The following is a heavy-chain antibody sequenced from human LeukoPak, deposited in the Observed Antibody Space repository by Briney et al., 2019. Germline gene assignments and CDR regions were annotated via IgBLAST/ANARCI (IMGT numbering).Heavy chain of an antibody. V-gene: IGHV1-69*06. Sequence: SVKVSCKASGGTFNRYAISRVRQAPAQGLEWMGGIIPMFDTANYAQTFQGRLTITAYKSTTTDYMELSSLTSEDRAVYYCARADNWEGAKGDWGQGTMVTVSS. CDR2: IIPMFDTA. CDR1: GGTFNRYA. J-gene: IGHJ3*01. CDR3: ARADNWEGAKGD. D-gene: IGHD3-16*01.